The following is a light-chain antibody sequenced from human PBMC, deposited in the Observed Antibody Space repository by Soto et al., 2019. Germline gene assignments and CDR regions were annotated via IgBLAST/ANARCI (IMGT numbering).Light chain of an antibody. J-gene: IGKJ2*01. CDR3: QHYSSSPYT. CDR2: KAS. Sequence: DIQMTQSPSTLSASVGDRVTITCRASQSISSWLAWYQQKPGKAPKVLIYKASNLESGVPSRFSGSGSGTEFTLTISSLQPDDFATYYCQHYSSSPYTFGQGTNLEIK. CDR1: QSISSW. V-gene: IGKV1-5*03.